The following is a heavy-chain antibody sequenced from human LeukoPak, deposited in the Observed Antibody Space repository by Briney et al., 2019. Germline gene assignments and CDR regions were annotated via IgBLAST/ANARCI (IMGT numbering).Heavy chain of an antibody. CDR2: INHSGST. V-gene: IGHV4-34*08. J-gene: IGHJ4*02. Sequence: PGGSLRLSCAASGFTFSSYYMSWVRQAPVKGLEWIGEINHSGSTNYNPSLKSRVTISVDTSKNQFSLKLSSVTAADTAVYYCATNMGPFDYWGQGTLVTVSS. CDR1: GFTFSSYY. CDR3: ATNMGPFDY. D-gene: IGHD2-8*01.